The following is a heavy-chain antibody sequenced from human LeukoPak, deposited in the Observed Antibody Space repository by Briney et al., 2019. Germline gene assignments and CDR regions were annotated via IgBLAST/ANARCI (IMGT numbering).Heavy chain of an antibody. Sequence: GGSLRLSCEASGFTFSTYSVNWVRQAPGKGLEWVSSISSRSNYIYYADSVKGRFTISRDNSKNTLYLQMNSLRAEDTAVYYCAKSPARIAARHFDYWGQGTLVTVSS. D-gene: IGHD6-6*01. CDR3: AKSPARIAARHFDY. CDR2: ISSRSNYI. J-gene: IGHJ4*02. CDR1: GFTFSTYS. V-gene: IGHV3-21*04.